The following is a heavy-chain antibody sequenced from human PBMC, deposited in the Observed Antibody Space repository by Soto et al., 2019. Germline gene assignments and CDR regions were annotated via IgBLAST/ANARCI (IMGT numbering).Heavy chain of an antibody. CDR2: IFSGGST. V-gene: IGHV3-53*01. CDR3: ARGMGEVAAHSVDY. D-gene: IGHD6-19*01. J-gene: IGHJ4*02. Sequence: GGSLRLSCAASGFIVSSHYVSWVRQAPGKGLEWVSVIFSGGSTYDADSVKGRFTISRDNSKNTVYLQMNNLRAEDTAVYYCARGMGEVAAHSVDYWGQGTLVTV. CDR1: GFIVSSHY.